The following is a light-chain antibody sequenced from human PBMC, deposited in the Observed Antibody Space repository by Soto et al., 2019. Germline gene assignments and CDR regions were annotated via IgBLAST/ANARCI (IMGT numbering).Light chain of an antibody. CDR2: KAS. J-gene: IGKJ2*01. Sequence: DLQMTQSPSTLSASVGDRVTITCRASQNINRWLAWYQQKPGKAPKLLIKKASTLQTGVPSRFSGSGSGTDFTLTISSLQPGDFATYFCQQYSTSPYTFVQGTKLDIK. CDR1: QNINRW. V-gene: IGKV1-5*03. CDR3: QQYSTSPYT.